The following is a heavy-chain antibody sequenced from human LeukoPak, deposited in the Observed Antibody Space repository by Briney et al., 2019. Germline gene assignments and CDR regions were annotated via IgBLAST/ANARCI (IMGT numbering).Heavy chain of an antibody. J-gene: IGHJ4*02. V-gene: IGHV3-74*01. CDR3: ARDNAYTFDY. Sequence: GGSLRLSCEVSGFTFSSYLMNWVRQVPGKGLVWVAHINTNGNSASYADSVKGRFPVSRDNAKSTLYLQMNSLRAEDTAVYYCARDNAYTFDYWGQGTLVTVSS. CDR2: INTNGNSA. D-gene: IGHD5-24*01. CDR1: GFTFSSYL.